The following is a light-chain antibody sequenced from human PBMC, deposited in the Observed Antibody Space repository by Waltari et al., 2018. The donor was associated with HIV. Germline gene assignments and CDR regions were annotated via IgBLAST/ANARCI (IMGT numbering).Light chain of an antibody. V-gene: IGKV3-15*01. CDR3: QQYKNWWT. J-gene: IGKJ1*01. CDR1: ESVGSN. Sequence: ETVMTQSPARLSVSAGEGATLSCSASESVGSNLAWYQQKPGQAPRLLIYGASTRATGVPARFSVSGSGTEFTLTISRLQSEDFAVYYCQQYKNWWTFGQGTKVEIK. CDR2: GAS.